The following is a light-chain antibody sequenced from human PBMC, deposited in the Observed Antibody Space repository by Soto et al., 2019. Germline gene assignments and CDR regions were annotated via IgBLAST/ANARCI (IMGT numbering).Light chain of an antibody. Sequence: DIQMTQSPSSLSTSVGDRVTITCRASQAIGTFLNWYQRKPGKAPKLLICAASSLQSGVPSRFSGSGSGTDFTLTLSGLQPDDFATYYCQQSYTIPWTFGQGTKVEI. CDR3: QQSYTIPWT. CDR1: QAIGTF. V-gene: IGKV1-39*01. CDR2: AAS. J-gene: IGKJ1*01.